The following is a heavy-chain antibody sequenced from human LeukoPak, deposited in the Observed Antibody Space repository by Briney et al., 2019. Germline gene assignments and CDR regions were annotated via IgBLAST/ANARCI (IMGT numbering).Heavy chain of an antibody. CDR1: GGSISSSNW. D-gene: IGHD4-23*01. V-gene: IGHV4-4*02. Sequence: SGTLSLTCAVSGGSISSSNWWSWVRQPPGKGLEWIGEIYHSGSTNYNPSLKSRVTISVDKSKNQFSLKLSSVTAADTAVYYCARDVNYGGNSYYYYGMDVWGQGTTVTVSS. CDR2: IYHSGST. CDR3: ARDVNYGGNSYYYYGMDV. J-gene: IGHJ6*02.